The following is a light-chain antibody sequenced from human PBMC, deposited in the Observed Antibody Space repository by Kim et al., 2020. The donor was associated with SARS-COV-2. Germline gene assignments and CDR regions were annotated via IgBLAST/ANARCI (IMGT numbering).Light chain of an antibody. CDR1: QSVGDND. CDR3: QHYDSSLWT. J-gene: IGKJ1*01. V-gene: IGKV3-20*01. Sequence: SPGERATLSCRASQSVGDNDLAWYQQKPGQAPKLLIYGASSRATGIPDRFSGSGSGTDFTLTISKLEPEDIAVYYCQHYDSSLWTFGQGTKVDIK. CDR2: GAS.